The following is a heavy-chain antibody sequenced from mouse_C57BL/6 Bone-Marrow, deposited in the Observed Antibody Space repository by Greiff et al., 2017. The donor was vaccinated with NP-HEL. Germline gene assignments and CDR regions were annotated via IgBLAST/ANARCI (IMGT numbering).Heavy chain of an antibody. Sequence: VKLVESGAELVRPGASVKLSCKASGYTFTDYYINWVKQRPGQGLEWIARIYPGSGNTYYNEKFKGKATLTAEKSSSTAYMQLSSLTSEDSAVYFCARGVGHWGQGTTLTVSS. D-gene: IGHD4-1*01. CDR1: GYTFTDYY. V-gene: IGHV1-76*01. CDR3: ARGVGH. J-gene: IGHJ2*01. CDR2: IYPGSGNT.